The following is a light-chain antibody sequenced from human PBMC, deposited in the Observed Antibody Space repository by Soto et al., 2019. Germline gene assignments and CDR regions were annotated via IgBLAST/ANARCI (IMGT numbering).Light chain of an antibody. CDR3: CSYTSTNTRV. V-gene: IGLV2-14*01. J-gene: IGLJ3*02. Sequence: QSALTQPASVSGSPGQSITISCTGTSSDVGGYDYVSWYQQHPGKAPKLMIYEVSNRHSGVSNRFSGSKSGNAASLTISGLQAEDEADYYCCSYTSTNTRVFGGGTKLTVL. CDR2: EVS. CDR1: SSDVGGYDY.